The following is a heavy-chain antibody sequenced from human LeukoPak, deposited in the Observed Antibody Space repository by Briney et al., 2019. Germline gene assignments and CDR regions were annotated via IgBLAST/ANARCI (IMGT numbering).Heavy chain of an antibody. J-gene: IGHJ2*01. Sequence: SETLSLTCTVSGGSISSYYWSWIRQPPGKGLEWIGYIYYSGSTNYNPSLKSRVTISVDTSKNQFSLKLSSVTAADTAVYYCARASQYYYDSSGYYYLWYFDLWGRGTLVTVSS. V-gene: IGHV4-59*01. D-gene: IGHD3-22*01. CDR2: IYYSGST. CDR3: ARASQYYYDSSGYYYLWYFDL. CDR1: GGSISSYY.